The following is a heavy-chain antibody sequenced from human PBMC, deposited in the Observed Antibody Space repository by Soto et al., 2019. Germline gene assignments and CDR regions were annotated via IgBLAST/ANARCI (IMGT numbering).Heavy chain of an antibody. J-gene: IGHJ1*01. CDR2: ISYDGSNK. V-gene: IGHV3-30*03. CDR3: ARPGTPSEYFQH. D-gene: IGHD6-13*01. Sequence: GGSLRLSCAASGFTSSSYGMHWVRQAPGKGLEWVAVISYDGSNKYYADSVKGRFTISRDNSKNTLYLQMNSLRAEDTAVYYCARPGTPSEYFQHWGQGTLVTVSS. CDR1: GFTSSSYG.